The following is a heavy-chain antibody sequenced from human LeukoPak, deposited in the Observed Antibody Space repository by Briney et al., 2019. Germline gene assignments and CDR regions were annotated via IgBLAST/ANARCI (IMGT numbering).Heavy chain of an antibody. CDR1: GFTFDDYG. D-gene: IGHD5-12*01. V-gene: IGHV3-20*04. CDR2: INWNGGST. J-gene: IGHJ4*02. CDR3: ARDPGYSGYDFPDY. Sequence: RPGGSLRLSCAASGFTFDDYGMSWVRQAPGKGLEWVSVINWNGGSTGYADSVKGRFTISRDNAKNSLYLQMNSLRAEDTALYYCARDPGYSGYDFPDYWGQGTLVTVSS.